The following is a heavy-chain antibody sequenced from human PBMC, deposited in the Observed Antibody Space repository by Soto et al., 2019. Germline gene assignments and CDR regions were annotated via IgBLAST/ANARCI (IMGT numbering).Heavy chain of an antibody. D-gene: IGHD4-17*01. V-gene: IGHV3-66*01. CDR2: IYSGGST. Sequence: GGSLRLSCAASGFTVSSNYMSWVRQAPGKGLEWVSVIYSGGSTYYADSVKGRFTISRDNSKNTLYLQMSSLRAEDTAVYYCARAGGTVTFYYYYMDVWGKGTTVTVSS. CDR3: ARAGGTVTFYYYYMDV. J-gene: IGHJ6*03. CDR1: GFTVSSNY.